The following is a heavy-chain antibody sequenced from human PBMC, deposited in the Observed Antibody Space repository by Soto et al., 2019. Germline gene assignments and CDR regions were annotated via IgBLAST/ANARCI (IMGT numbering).Heavy chain of an antibody. CDR1: GYDFTSYW. V-gene: IGHV5-51*01. J-gene: IGHJ3*02. D-gene: IGHD2-2*01. Sequence: PGESLKISCKASGYDFTSYWIGWVRQMPGKGLEWMGIIYPGDSDTRYSPSFQGQVTISADKSISTAYLQWSSLKASDTAMYYCARRKVPAATDAFDIWGQGTMVTVSS. CDR2: IYPGDSDT. CDR3: ARRKVPAATDAFDI.